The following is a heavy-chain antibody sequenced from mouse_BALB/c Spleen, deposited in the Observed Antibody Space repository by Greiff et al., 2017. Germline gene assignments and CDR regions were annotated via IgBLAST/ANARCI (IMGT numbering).Heavy chain of an antibody. CDR3: ARKGYGSRIYAMDY. CDR1: GFSLTSYG. D-gene: IGHD1-1*01. V-gene: IGHV2-2*02. J-gene: IGHJ4*01. CDR2: IWSGGST. Sequence: VQLQQSGPGLVQPSQSLSITCTVSGFSLTSYGVHWVRQSPGKGLEWLGVIWSGGSTDYNAAFISRLSISKDNSKSQVFFKMNSLQANDTAIYYCARKGYGSRIYAMDYWGQGTSVTVSS.